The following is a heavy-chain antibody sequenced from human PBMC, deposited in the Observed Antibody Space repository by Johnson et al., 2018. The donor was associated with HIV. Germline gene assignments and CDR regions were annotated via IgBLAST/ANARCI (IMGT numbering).Heavy chain of an antibody. V-gene: IGHV3-11*04. CDR1: GFTFSDYY. J-gene: IGHJ3*01. Sequence: VQLVESGGNLVKPGGSLRLSCAASGFTFSDYYMSWIRQAPGKGLEWISYISSSGSTIYYADSVKGRFTISRDNSKNTLYLQMNSLRPEDTAVYYCARDAYYGSGSYSQRNTFDVWGQGTMVAVSS. CDR2: ISSSGSTI. CDR3: ARDAYYGSGSYSQRNTFDV. D-gene: IGHD3-10*01.